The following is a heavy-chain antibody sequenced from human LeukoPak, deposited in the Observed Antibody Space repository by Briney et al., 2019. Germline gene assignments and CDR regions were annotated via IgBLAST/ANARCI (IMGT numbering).Heavy chain of an antibody. CDR3: ARDGTYTDYDPDFDI. Sequence: PGGSLRLSCAASGFTFSRFWMSWVRQAPGKGLEWVANIKQDGSEKYYVDSVKGRFTISRDNAKNLLYLQMNSLRAEDTAVFYCARDGTYTDYDPDFDIWGQGTLVTVSS. CDR1: GFTFSRFW. J-gene: IGHJ4*02. D-gene: IGHD5-12*01. CDR2: IKQDGSEK. V-gene: IGHV3-7*04.